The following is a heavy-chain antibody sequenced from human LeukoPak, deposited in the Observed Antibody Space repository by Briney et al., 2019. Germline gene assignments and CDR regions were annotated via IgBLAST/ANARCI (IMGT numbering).Heavy chain of an antibody. CDR1: GFMFSSYW. CDR3: ATGGGSYYAY. D-gene: IGHD1-26*01. J-gene: IGHJ4*02. Sequence: GGSLRLSWAGPGFMFSSYWMHWVRQAPGKGLVWVSHITTDGSRTTYTNSVKGRFTISRDNAKNTLYLQMNSLRAEDTAVYYCATGGGSYYAYWGQGTLVTVSS. CDR2: ITTDGSRT. V-gene: IGHV3-74*01.